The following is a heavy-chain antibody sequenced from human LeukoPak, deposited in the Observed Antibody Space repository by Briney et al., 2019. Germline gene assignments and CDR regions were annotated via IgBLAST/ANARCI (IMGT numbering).Heavy chain of an antibody. J-gene: IGHJ6*02. D-gene: IGHD6-13*01. V-gene: IGHV3-21*01. Sequence: GGSLRLSCAASGFTVSSNYMSWVRQAPGKGLEWVSSISSSSSYIYYADSVKGRFTISRDNAKNSLYLQMNSLRAEDTAVYYCARDLGSSSNYYGMDVWGQGTTVTVSS. CDR1: GFTVSSNY. CDR2: ISSSSSYI. CDR3: ARDLGSSSNYYGMDV.